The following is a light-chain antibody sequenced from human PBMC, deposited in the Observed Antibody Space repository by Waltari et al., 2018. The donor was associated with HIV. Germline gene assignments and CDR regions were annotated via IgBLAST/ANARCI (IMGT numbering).Light chain of an antibody. CDR2: EVS. CDR3: SSYTSSTILGV. Sequence: QSALTQSASLFGSPGKSITISCTGNSSDVGGYTFVSWYQHNTGKAHKRITYEVSNRPSGVSDRFSGSKSGNTASLIISGLQAEDEGDYYCSSYTSSTILGVFGGGTKVTVL. V-gene: IGLV2-14*01. J-gene: IGLJ3*02. CDR1: SSDVGGYTF.